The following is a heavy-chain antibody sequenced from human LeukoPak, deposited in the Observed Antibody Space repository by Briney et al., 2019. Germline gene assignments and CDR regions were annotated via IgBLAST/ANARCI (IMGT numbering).Heavy chain of an antibody. CDR3: AKEIDDYGDYGHY. V-gene: IGHV3-30*02. D-gene: IGHD4-17*01. J-gene: IGHJ4*02. Sequence: GGSLRLSCAASGFTFSTYGMHWVRQAPGKGLEWVAFIRYDGGNQYYADSVKGRFTISRDNSKNTLYLQMNSLRAEDTAVYYCAKEIDDYGDYGHYWGQGTLVTVSS. CDR2: IRYDGGNQ. CDR1: GFTFSTYG.